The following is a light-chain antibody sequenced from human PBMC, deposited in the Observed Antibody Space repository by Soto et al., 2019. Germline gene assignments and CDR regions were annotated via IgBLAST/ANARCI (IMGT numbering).Light chain of an antibody. J-gene: IGKJ5*01. CDR2: GAS. Sequence: EIVLTQSPATLSLSPGERATLSCRASQSVSSYLAWYQQRPGQAPRLLIYGASNRATGIPARFSGSGSGTAFKLTIISLEAEDVSVYYCQRRTDWPMTFGQGTRLEIK. V-gene: IGKV3-11*01. CDR3: QRRTDWPMT. CDR1: QSVSSY.